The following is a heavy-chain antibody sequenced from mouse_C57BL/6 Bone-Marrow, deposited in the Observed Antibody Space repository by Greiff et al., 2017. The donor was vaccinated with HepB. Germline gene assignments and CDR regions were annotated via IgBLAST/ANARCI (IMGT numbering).Heavy chain of an antibody. Sequence: EVMLVESGGGLVQSGRSLRLSCATSGFTFSDFYMEWVRQAPGKGLEWIAASRNKANDYTTEYSASVKGRFIVSRDTSQSILYLQMNALRAEDTAIYYCARDAPYYFDYWGQGTTVTVSS. CDR2: SRNKANDYTT. CDR3: ARDAPYYFDY. V-gene: IGHV7-1*01. J-gene: IGHJ2*01. CDR1: GFTFSDFY.